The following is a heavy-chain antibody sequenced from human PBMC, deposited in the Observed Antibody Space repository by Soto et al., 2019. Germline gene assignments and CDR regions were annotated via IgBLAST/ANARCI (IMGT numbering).Heavy chain of an antibody. CDR2: ISYDGSNK. CDR1: GFTFSSYA. J-gene: IGHJ6*02. V-gene: IGHV3-30-3*01. Sequence: PGGSLRLSCAASGFTFSSYAMHWVRQAPGKGLEWVAVISYDGSNKYYADSVKGRFTISRDNSKNTLYLQMNSLRAEDTAVYYCARGQRRSSSWYPRDYYYGMDVWGQVTTVTVSS. D-gene: IGHD6-13*01. CDR3: ARGQRRSSSWYPRDYYYGMDV.